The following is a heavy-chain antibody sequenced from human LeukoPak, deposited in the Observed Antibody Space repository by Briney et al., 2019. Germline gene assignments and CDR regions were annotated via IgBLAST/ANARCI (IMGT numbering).Heavy chain of an antibody. CDR3: ARVDILTGYYPNWYFDL. CDR1: GFTFSSYW. J-gene: IGHJ2*01. V-gene: IGHV3-7*01. CDR2: IRQDGSEK. Sequence: GGSLRLSCAASGFTFSSYWMSWVRQAPGKGLGWVANIRQDGSEKYYVDSVKGRFTISRDNAKNSLYLQMNSLRAEDTAVYYCARVDILTGYYPNWYFDLWGRGTLVTVSS. D-gene: IGHD3-9*01.